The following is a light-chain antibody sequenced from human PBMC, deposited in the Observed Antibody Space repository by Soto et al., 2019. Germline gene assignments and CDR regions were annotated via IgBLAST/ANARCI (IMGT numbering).Light chain of an antibody. V-gene: IGKV1-5*03. CDR1: QSISSW. CDR2: KAS. J-gene: IGKJ1*01. Sequence: DIQTTQSPSTLSSSVGDRVTITCRASQSISSWLAWYQQKPGKAPKLLIYKASSLESGVPSRFSGSGSGTESTLTISRLQSDDFATYYRKQYNSYWTFGQGTKVEIK. CDR3: KQYNSYWT.